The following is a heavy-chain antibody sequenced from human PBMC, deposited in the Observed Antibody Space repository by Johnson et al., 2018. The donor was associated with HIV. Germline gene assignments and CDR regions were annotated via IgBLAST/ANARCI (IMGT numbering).Heavy chain of an antibody. Sequence: VQLVESGGGLVQPGGSLRLSCAASGFTFSSYAMHWVRQAPGKGLEYVSAISSNGGSTYYANSVKGRFTISRDNSKNTLYLQMGSLRAEDMAVYYCAKGRYGRMTTVAAAAFDIWGQGTMVTVSS. D-gene: IGHD4-23*01. J-gene: IGHJ3*02. CDR2: ISSNGGST. CDR3: AKGRYGRMTTVAAAAFDI. CDR1: GFTFSSYA. V-gene: IGHV3-64*01.